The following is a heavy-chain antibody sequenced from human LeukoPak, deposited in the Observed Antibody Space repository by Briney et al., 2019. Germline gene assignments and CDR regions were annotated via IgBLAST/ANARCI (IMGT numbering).Heavy chain of an antibody. CDR2: ISSGSSYI. D-gene: IGHD3-22*01. V-gene: IGHV3-21*01. CDR3: AREHKDYDGDGYYYAY. J-gene: IGHJ4*02. Sequence: PGGSLRLSCAASGFTFSSYSMNWVRQAPGKGLEWVSSISSGSSYIYYADSVKGRFTISRDNAKNSLYLQMNSLRAEDTAVYYCAREHKDYDGDGYYYAYWGQGTLVTVSS. CDR1: GFTFSSYS.